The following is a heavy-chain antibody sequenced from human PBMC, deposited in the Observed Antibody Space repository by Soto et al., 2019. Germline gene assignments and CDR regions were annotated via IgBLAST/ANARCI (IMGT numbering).Heavy chain of an antibody. Sequence: SVKVSCKASGGTFSSYAISWVRQAPGQGLEWMGGIIPIFGTANYAQKFQGRVTITADESTSTAYMELSSLRSEDTAVYYCARGSLYSSGPFGWFDPWGQGTLVTVSS. J-gene: IGHJ5*02. CDR3: ARGSLYSSGPFGWFDP. D-gene: IGHD6-19*01. CDR2: IIPIFGTA. V-gene: IGHV1-69*13. CDR1: GGTFSSYA.